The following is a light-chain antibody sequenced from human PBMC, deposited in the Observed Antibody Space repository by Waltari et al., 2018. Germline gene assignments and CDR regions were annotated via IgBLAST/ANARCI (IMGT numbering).Light chain of an antibody. Sequence: DIQMTQPPSSRSASVGDRVTNTCRASQTINNWLAWYQQKPGKAPKLLIYKASTLESGVPSRFSGSGSGTEFTLTISSLQPGDFATYYCQQFSSFPWTFGHGTKVEIK. CDR2: KAS. J-gene: IGKJ1*01. V-gene: IGKV1-5*03. CDR3: QQFSSFPWT. CDR1: QTINNW.